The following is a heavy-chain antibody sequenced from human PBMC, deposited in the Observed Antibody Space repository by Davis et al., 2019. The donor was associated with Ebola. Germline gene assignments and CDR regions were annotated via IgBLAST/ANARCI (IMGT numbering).Heavy chain of an antibody. V-gene: IGHV3-23*01. CDR2: ISGSGAST. J-gene: IGHJ5*02. CDR3: GKGNYDSSGYWGYWFDP. Sequence: GGSLTLSCAASQFTFRNSAMNWVRPAPGKGPEWVASISGSGASTYYADSVKGRFTISRDNSEDTLFLQMNSLRVEDTGMYYCGKGNYDSSGYWGYWFDPWGQGTLVTVSS. CDR1: QFTFRNSA. D-gene: IGHD3-22*01.